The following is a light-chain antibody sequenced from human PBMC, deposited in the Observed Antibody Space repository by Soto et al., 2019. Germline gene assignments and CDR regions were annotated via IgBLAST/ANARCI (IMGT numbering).Light chain of an antibody. CDR3: QQYYNWPPYT. CDR1: QSVSSN. CDR2: GAS. J-gene: IGKJ2*01. Sequence: EVVLTQSPATLSLSPGDRATLPCRASQSVSSNLAWYQQKPGQSPRLLIYGASTRATGVPPRFSGSRSGTEFTLTISAVQSEDFAVYYCQQYYNWPPYTFGQGTKLDFK. V-gene: IGKV3-15*01.